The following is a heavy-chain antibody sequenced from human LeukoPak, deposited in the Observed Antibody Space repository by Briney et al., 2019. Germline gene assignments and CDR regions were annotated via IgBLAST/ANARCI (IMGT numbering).Heavy chain of an antibody. J-gene: IGHJ4*02. Sequence: ASVKVSCKASGYTFTSYGISWVRQAPGQGLEWMGWISAYNGNTNYAQKLQGRVTMTTDTSTSTAYMELRSLRSDDTAVYYCARDQNSVVVVAATSFDYWGQGTLVTVSS. V-gene: IGHV1-18*01. CDR1: GYTFTSYG. CDR2: ISAYNGNT. D-gene: IGHD2-15*01. CDR3: ARDQNSVVVVAATSFDY.